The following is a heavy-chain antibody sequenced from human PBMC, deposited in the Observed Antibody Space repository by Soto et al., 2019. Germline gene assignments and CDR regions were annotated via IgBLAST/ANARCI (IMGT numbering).Heavy chain of an antibody. Sequence: ASVKVSCKVSGYTLTELSMHWLLQAPGKGLEWMGGFDPEDGETIYAQKFQGRVTMTEDTSTDTAYMELSSLRSEDTAVYYCAIWYCSSTSCPYYFDYWGQGTLVTVSS. D-gene: IGHD2-2*01. CDR3: AIWYCSSTSCPYYFDY. V-gene: IGHV1-24*01. J-gene: IGHJ4*02. CDR1: GYTLTELS. CDR2: FDPEDGET.